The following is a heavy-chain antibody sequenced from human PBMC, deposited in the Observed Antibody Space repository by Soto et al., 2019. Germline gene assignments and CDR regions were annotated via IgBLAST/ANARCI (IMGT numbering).Heavy chain of an antibody. D-gene: IGHD6-6*01. J-gene: IGHJ6*03. CDR3: AREHSSSSFPYYYYMDV. V-gene: IGHV1-46*03. Sequence: GASVKVSCKASGYTFTSYYMHWVRQAPGQRLEWMGIINPSGGSTSYAQKFQGRVTMTRDTSTSTVYMELSSLRSEDTAVYYCAREHSSSSFPYYYYMDVWGKGTTVTVSS. CDR2: INPSGGST. CDR1: GYTFTSYY.